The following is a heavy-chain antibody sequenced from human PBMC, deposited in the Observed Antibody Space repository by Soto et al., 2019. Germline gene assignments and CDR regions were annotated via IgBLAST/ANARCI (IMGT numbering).Heavy chain of an antibody. CDR1: GFTFSNYA. V-gene: IGHV3-23*01. D-gene: IGHD3-22*01. Sequence: GGSLRLSCAASGFTFSNYAMIWVRQAPGKGLEYVSAIGDSGGYTHYADSVKGRFTISRDNSKNTLCLQMNSLRAEDTAVYYCAKDYDSSGLTPDYWGQGTLVTVSS. CDR2: IGDSGGYT. CDR3: AKDYDSSGLTPDY. J-gene: IGHJ4*02.